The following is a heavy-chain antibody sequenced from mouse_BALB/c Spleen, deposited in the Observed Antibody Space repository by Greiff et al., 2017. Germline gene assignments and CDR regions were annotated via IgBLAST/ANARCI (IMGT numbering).Heavy chain of an antibody. CDR2: ISSGGGST. J-gene: IGHJ2*01. D-gene: IGHD1-1*01. CDR3: ARLSNYYGSRSFDY. V-gene: IGHV5-12-1*01. CDR1: GFAFSSYD. Sequence: EVHLVESGGGLVKPGGSLKLSCAASGFAFSSYDMSWVRQTPEKRLEWVAYISSGGGSTYYPDTVKGRFTISRDNAKNTLYLQMSSLKSEDTAMYYCARLSNYYGSRSFDYWGQGTTLTVSS.